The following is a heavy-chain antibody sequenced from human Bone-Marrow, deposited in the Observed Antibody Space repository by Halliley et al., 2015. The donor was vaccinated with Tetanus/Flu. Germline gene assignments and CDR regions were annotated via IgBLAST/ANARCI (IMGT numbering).Heavy chain of an antibody. CDR2: ISASGSRT. D-gene: IGHD3-22*01. CDR3: AKDRGAHYYDSSGYGAFDV. Sequence: SLRLSCATSTFTFSFYAMTWVRQAPGKGLEWVSSISASGSRTYHADFVKGRFTVSRGNSKNTLYLQMNSLRDGDTAVYFCAKDRGAHYYDSSGYGAFDVWGQGTVVTVSS. CDR1: TFTFSFYA. J-gene: IGHJ3*01. V-gene: IGHV3-23*01.